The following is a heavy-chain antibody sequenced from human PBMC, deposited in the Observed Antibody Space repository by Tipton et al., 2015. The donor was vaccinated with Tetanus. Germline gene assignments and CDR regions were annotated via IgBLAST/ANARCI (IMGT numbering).Heavy chain of an antibody. V-gene: IGHV4-61*01. CDR3: ARGVADEYGDYGGAPFDI. J-gene: IGHJ3*02. CDR1: GGSVKSISYF. D-gene: IGHD4-17*01. Sequence: LRLSCTVSGGSVKSISYFWSWIRQPPGKTLEWIGYIFHTGATNYSPSLKSRVVISVDTSKNQFSLSLTSVSAADTAVYYCARGVADEYGDYGGAPFDIWGQGTVVTVSS. CDR2: IFHTGAT.